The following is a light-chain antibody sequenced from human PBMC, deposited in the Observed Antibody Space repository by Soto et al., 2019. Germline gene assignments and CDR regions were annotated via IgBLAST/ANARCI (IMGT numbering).Light chain of an antibody. J-gene: IGKJ2*01. CDR3: QHRGKWPRN. CDR1: QSVGSY. V-gene: IGKV3-11*01. Sequence: EIGLTQSPATLSLSTGERVTRSCRASQSVGSYLAWYQQKPGQAPRLLIYGASNRATGIPARFSGSGSGTDFSLTISSLESEDFAVYYCQHRGKWPRNFGQGTKLEIK. CDR2: GAS.